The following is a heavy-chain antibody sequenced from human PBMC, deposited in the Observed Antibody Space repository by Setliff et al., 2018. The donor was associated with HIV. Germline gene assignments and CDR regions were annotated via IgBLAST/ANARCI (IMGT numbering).Heavy chain of an antibody. D-gene: IGHD3-3*01. Sequence: SETLSLTCTVSGGSISSHYWSWIRQPPGKGLEWIGYIYYSGSTNYNPSLKSRVTISVDTSKNQFSLKLSSVTAADTAVYYCARSTDFGVVIMGDGPYWYFDLWGRGTLVTSPQ. CDR1: GGSISSHY. J-gene: IGHJ2*01. V-gene: IGHV4-59*11. CDR2: IYYSGST. CDR3: ARSTDFGVVIMGDGPYWYFDL.